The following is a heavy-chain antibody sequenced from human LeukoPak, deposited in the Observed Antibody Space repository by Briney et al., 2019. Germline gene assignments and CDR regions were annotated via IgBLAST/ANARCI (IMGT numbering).Heavy chain of an antibody. CDR2: ISYDGSNK. CDR1: GFTFSSYG. Sequence: GGSLRLSCAASGFTFSSYGMHWVRQAPGKGLEWVAVISYDGSNKYYADSVKGRFTISRDNSKNTLYLQMNSLRAEDTAVYYCAKSYSGSYWGDYWGQGTLVTVSS. V-gene: IGHV3-30*18. CDR3: AKSYSGSYWGDY. D-gene: IGHD1-26*01. J-gene: IGHJ4*02.